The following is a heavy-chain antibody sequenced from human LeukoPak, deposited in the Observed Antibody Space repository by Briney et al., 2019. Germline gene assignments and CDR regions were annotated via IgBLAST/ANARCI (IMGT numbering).Heavy chain of an antibody. CDR2: IYTSGST. Sequence: PSETLSLTCTVSGGYISSYYWSWIRQPPGKGLEWIGYIYTSGSTHYNPSLKSRVTISVDTSKNQFSLKLSSVTAADTAVYYSARHALLGNYVPFDYWGQGTLVTVSS. V-gene: IGHV4-4*09. J-gene: IGHJ4*02. CDR3: ARHALLGNYVPFDY. CDR1: GGYISSYY. D-gene: IGHD1-7*01.